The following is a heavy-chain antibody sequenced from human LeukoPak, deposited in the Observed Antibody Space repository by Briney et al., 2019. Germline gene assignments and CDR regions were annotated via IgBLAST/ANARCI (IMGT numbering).Heavy chain of an antibody. CDR2: MWYDGSNK. CDR1: GFTFSSYG. V-gene: IGHV3-33*01. D-gene: IGHD2-2*01. J-gene: IGHJ4*02. CDR3: ARWFCSSTSCWFDY. Sequence: GGSLRLSCAASGFTFSSYGMHWVRQAPGKGLEWVAVMWYDGSNKYYADSVKGRFTISRDNSKNTLYLQMNSLRAEDTAVYYCARWFCSSTSCWFDYWGQGTLVTVSS.